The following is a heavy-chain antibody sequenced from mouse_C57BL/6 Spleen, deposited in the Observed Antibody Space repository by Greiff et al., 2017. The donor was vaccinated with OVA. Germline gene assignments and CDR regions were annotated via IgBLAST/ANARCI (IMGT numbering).Heavy chain of an antibody. D-gene: IGHD1-1*01. Sequence: QVQLQQSGAELVRPGASVTLSCKASGFTFTDYEMHWVKQTPVHGLEWIGAIDPETGGTAYNQKIQGKAILTADKASSTVFMALLSLTYVDSAVYYWTDCSGSSYWFAYWGQGTLVTVSA. CDR2: IDPETGGT. CDR1: GFTFTDYE. V-gene: IGHV1-15*01. J-gene: IGHJ3*01. CDR3: TDCSGSSYWFAY.